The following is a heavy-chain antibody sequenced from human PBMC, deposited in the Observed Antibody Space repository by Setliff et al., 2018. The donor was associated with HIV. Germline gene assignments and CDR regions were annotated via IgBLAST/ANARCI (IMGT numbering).Heavy chain of an antibody. D-gene: IGHD3-16*01. V-gene: IGHV4-4*07. Sequence: SETLSLTCTVAGDSITSHYWSWIRQPAGKGLEWIGRIYSRGSADYNPSLRSRVTLSLDTSKNQYSLKSTSVTVADTAVYYGAREPSLGGITESAFEIWDQGTMVTVSS. CDR3: AREPSLGGITESAFEI. CDR2: IYSRGSA. CDR1: GDSITSHY. J-gene: IGHJ3*02.